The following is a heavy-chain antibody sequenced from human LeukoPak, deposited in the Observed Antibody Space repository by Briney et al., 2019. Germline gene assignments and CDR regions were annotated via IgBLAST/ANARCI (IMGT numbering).Heavy chain of an antibody. V-gene: IGHV3-30*18. D-gene: IGHD3-16*02. J-gene: IGHJ4*02. Sequence: GGSLRLSCAASGFTFSSYGIHWVRQAPGKGLEWAAVTSFDGSNKYYGDSVKGRFTISRDNSRNTLFLQMNSLRVEDTAVYYCAKSIDYVWGSYRPDYWGQGTLVTVSS. CDR3: AKSIDYVWGSYRPDY. CDR1: GFTFSSYG. CDR2: TSFDGSNK.